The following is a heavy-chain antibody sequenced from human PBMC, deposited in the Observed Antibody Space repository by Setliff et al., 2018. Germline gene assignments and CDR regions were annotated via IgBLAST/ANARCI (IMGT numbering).Heavy chain of an antibody. CDR2: IIPLLGRT. D-gene: IGHD6-13*01. V-gene: IGHV1-69*10. CDR3: ARGGGAPYSLAPYYHMDV. Sequence: SVKVSCKASGGTFGTYEIHWLRQAPGQGPEWMGGIIPLLGRTKYAQNFQSRVTITADESASSAYMQLSSLTFEDTALYYCARGGGAPYSLAPYYHMDVWGKGTTVTVSS. CDR1: GGTFGTYE. J-gene: IGHJ6*03.